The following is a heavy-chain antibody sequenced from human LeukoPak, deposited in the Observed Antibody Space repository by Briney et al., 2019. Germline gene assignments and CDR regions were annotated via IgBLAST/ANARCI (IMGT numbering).Heavy chain of an antibody. D-gene: IGHD6-13*01. Sequence: GGSLRLSCAASGFTFSSDGMHWVRQAPGKGLEWLTFISYDANTKHYSDSVRGRFTVSRDNSKNTMYLQMNSLRPEDTAMYYCAKDRASSWSLDYWGQGNLVTVSS. CDR1: GFTFSSDG. J-gene: IGHJ4*02. CDR2: ISYDANTK. V-gene: IGHV3-30*18. CDR3: AKDRASSWSLDY.